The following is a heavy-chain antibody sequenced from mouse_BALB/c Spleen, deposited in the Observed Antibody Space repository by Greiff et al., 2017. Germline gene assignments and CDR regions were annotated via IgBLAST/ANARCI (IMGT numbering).Heavy chain of an antibody. V-gene: IGHV5-17*02. CDR2: ISSGSSTI. D-gene: IGHD1-2*01. J-gene: IGHJ4*01. CDR3: ARRGLINTATYYAMHN. CDR1: GFTFRSFG. Sequence: EVMLVESGRGLVQPGASRKLSSAASGFTFRSFGMHWVRQAPEKGLEWVAYISSGSSTIYYADTVKGRFTISRDNPKNTLFLQMTSLRSEDTAMYYCARRGLINTATYYAMHNWGQGTSVTV.